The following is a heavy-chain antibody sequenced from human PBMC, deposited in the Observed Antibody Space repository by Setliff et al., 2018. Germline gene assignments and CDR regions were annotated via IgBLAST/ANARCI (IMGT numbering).Heavy chain of an antibody. CDR2: IKQDGSTK. J-gene: IGHJ3*02. Sequence: LRLSCVVSGFSFSRHWMSWVRQAPGKGLEWVADIKQDGSTKYYLDSVKGRFTISRDNAKRSLYLQMNGLRADDTGVCYCVRDDADNYDAFDNWGQGTLVTVSS. CDR3: VRDDADNYDAFDN. CDR1: GFSFSRHW. D-gene: IGHD3-22*01. V-gene: IGHV3-7*01.